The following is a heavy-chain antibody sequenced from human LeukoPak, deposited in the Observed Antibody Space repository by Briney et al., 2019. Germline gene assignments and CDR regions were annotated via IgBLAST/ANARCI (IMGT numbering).Heavy chain of an antibody. Sequence: GGSLRLSCAASGFTFSSYAMSWVRQAPGKGLEWVSAISGSDGSTYYADSVKGRFTISRDNSKNTLYLQMNRLRAEDTAVYYCAKPVKNNWGFGLFDYWGQGTLVTVSS. CDR1: GFTFSSYA. CDR3: AKPVKNNWGFGLFDY. D-gene: IGHD7-27*01. V-gene: IGHV3-23*01. J-gene: IGHJ4*02. CDR2: ISGSDGST.